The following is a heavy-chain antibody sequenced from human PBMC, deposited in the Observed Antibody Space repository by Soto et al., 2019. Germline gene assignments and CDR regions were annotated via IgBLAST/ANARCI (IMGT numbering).Heavy chain of an antibody. CDR3: GGIAAAGTEESYYYYGMDV. J-gene: IGHJ6*02. V-gene: IGHV3-21*01. Sequence: GGSLRLSCAASGFTFSSYSMNWVRQAPGKGLEWVSSISSSSSYIYYADSVKGRFTISRDNAKNSLYLQMNSLRAEDTAVYYCGGIAAAGTEESYYYYGMDVRGQGTTVTVSS. CDR2: ISSSSSYI. CDR1: GFTFSSYS. D-gene: IGHD6-13*01.